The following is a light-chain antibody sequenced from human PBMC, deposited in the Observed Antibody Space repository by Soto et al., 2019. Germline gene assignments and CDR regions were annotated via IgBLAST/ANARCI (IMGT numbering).Light chain of an antibody. CDR1: SSDIGGYNF. V-gene: IGLV2-14*01. CDR3: NSYRTVSTYV. J-gene: IGLJ1*01. Sequence: QFVLTQPASMSGSPGQSITIACTGTSSDIGGYNFVSWYQQHPGKAPKLLIYDVGNRPSGVSNRFSGSKSGNTASLTISGLQAEDEAHYYCNSYRTVSTYVFGTGTKLTVL. CDR2: DVG.